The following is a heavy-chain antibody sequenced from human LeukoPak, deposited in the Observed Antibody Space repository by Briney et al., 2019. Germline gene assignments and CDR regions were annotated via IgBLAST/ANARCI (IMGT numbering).Heavy chain of an antibody. CDR2: IWPADSDT. D-gene: IGHD2-15*01. CDR3: VRRADGEGGTAYDY. J-gene: IGHJ4*02. CDR1: GFRFTNYW. Sequence: GESLKISCQGSGFRFTNYWIGWVRQMPGKGLEWMGVIWPADSDTRYSPSFQGQVTISADKSINTAYLHWNSLKASDTATYYCVRRADGEGGTAYDYWGQGTLVTVSS. V-gene: IGHV5-51*01.